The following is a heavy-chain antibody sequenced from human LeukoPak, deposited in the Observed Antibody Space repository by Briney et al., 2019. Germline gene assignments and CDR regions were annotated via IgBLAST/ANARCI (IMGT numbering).Heavy chain of an antibody. Sequence: SETLSLTCAVSGGSISSGGYSWSWIRQPPGKGLEWIGYIYHSGSTYYNPSLKSRVTISVDTSKNQFSLKLSSVTAADTAVYYCAAHYYDFWSGYFHGNWFDPWGQGTLVTVSS. D-gene: IGHD3-3*01. CDR3: AAHYYDFWSGYFHGNWFDP. CDR2: IYHSGST. V-gene: IGHV4-30-2*01. J-gene: IGHJ5*02. CDR1: GGSISSGGYS.